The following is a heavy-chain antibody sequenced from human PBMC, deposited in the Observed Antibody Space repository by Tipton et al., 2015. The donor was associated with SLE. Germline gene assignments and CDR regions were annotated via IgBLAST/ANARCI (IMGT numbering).Heavy chain of an antibody. J-gene: IGHJ6*03. V-gene: IGHV3-7*01. Sequence: SLRFSCAASGFTFSSYWMSWVRQAPGKGLEWVTNIKQDGSEKYYVDSVKGRFTISRDNAKNSLYLQMNSLRAEDTAVYYCARGYCSSTSCFYYYYMDVWGKGTTVTVSS. D-gene: IGHD2-2*01. CDR3: ARGYCSSTSCFYYYYMDV. CDR2: IKQDGSEK. CDR1: GFTFSSYW.